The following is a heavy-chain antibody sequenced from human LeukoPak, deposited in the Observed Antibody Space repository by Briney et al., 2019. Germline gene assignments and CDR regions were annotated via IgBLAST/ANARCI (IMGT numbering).Heavy chain of an antibody. J-gene: IGHJ5*02. D-gene: IGHD6-19*01. CDR3: AKTGRPNNSGWYRWFDP. CDR1: GGSISSYY. CDR2: IYTSGST. V-gene: IGHV4-4*07. Sequence: SETLSLTCTVAGGSISSYYWSWIRQPAGKGLEWIGRIYTSGSTNYNPSLKSRVTMSVDTSKNQFSLNLSSVTAADTAVYYCAKTGRPNNSGWYRWFDPWGQGTLVTVSS.